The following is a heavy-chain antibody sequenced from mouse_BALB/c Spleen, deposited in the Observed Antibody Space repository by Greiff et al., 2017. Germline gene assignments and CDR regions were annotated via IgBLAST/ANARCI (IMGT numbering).Heavy chain of an antibody. CDR3: ARSGYYYGSSDWYFDV. CDR2: IWWDDYK. V-gene: IGHV8-8*01. D-gene: IGHD1-1*01. J-gene: IGHJ1*01. Sequence: QVTLNESGPGILKPSQTLSLTCSFSGFSLSTSGMRVGWLRQPPGLGLMWLAHIWWDDYKYYNPYLKSQLTISKDTSRNQVFLKITSVDTADTATYYCARSGYYYGSSDWYFDVWGEGTTVTVSA. CDR1: GFSLSTSGMR.